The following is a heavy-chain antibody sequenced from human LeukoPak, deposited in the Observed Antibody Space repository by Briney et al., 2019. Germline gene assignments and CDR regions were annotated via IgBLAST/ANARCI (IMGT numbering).Heavy chain of an antibody. CDR1: GFTFSSYG. CDR2: IWYDGSNK. J-gene: IGHJ4*02. V-gene: IGHV3-30*02. D-gene: IGHD3-22*01. CDR3: AKGPDSSGYYSLDY. Sequence: GGSLRLSCAASGFTFSSYGMHWVRQAPGKGLEWVAVIWYDGSNKYYADSVKGRFTISRDNSKNTLYVQMNSLRTEDTAIYYCAKGPDSSGYYSLDYWGQGTLVTVSS.